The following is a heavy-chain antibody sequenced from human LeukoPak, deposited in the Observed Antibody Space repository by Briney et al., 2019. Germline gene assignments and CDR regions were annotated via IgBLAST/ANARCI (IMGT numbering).Heavy chain of an antibody. V-gene: IGHV1-69*04. CDR3: ARDQKCGGDCPPDS. CDR2: IIPILGIA. J-gene: IGHJ4*02. Sequence: SVKVSCKASGVTFSSYAISWVRQAPGQGLEWMGRIIPILGIANYAQKFQGRVTITADKSTSTAYMELSSLRSEDTAVYYCARDQKCGGDCPPDSWGQGTLVTVSP. CDR1: GVTFSSYA. D-gene: IGHD2-21*02.